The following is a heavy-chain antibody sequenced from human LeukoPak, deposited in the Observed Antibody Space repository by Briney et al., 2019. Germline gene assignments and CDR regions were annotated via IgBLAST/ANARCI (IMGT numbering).Heavy chain of an antibody. D-gene: IGHD6-19*01. V-gene: IGHV3-23*01. Sequence: GGSLRLPCTASELTFSDYAMTWVRQAPAKGLEWVSDLSGSGGSTYYADSVKGRFTISRDNSKNTLYLQMNSLRAEDTAVYYCARSIGYSSGWYEFAYDYWGQGTLVTVSS. CDR3: ARSIGYSSGWYEFAYDY. CDR2: LSGSGGST. J-gene: IGHJ4*02. CDR1: ELTFSDYA.